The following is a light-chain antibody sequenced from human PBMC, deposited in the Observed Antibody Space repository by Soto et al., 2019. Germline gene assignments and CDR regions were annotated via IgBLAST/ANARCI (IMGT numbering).Light chain of an antibody. V-gene: IGKV1-39*01. Sequence: DLLITHSPDSLSVSLGSRATINCKSSQSVLYSSNNKNYLTWYQQKPGKAPKLLIYAASSLQSGVPSRFSGSGSGTDFTLTISSLQPEDFATYYCQQSYSTPWTFGQGTKVDIK. J-gene: IGKJ1*01. CDR2: AAS. CDR3: QQSYSTPWT. CDR1: QSVLYSSNNKNY.